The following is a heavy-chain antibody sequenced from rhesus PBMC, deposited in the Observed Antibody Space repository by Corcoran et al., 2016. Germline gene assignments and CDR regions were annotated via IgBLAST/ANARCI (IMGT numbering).Heavy chain of an antibody. V-gene: IGHV4S19*01. Sequence: QVQLQESGPGLVKPSETLSLTCAVSGGSISSSNWWSWIRQPPGKGMEGIGYISGSSGSTYSNPSIKIRVSISKDTSKDQFSLKLSSVTAADTAVYYCARVEMTTHDAFDFWGQGLRVTVSS. J-gene: IGHJ3*01. CDR3: ARVEMTTHDAFDF. CDR1: GGSISSSNW. D-gene: IGHD3S6*01. CDR2: ISGSSGST.